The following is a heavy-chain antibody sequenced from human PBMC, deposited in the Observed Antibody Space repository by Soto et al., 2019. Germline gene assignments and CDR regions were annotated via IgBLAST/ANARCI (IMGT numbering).Heavy chain of an antibody. CDR3: TTDGHYCSSTSCCLTFDY. CDR2: IKSKTDGGTT. V-gene: IGHV3-15*01. CDR1: GFTFSNAW. Sequence: GGSLRLSCAASGFTFSNAWMSWVRQAPGKGLEWVGRIKSKTDGGTTDYAAPVKGRFTISRDDSKNTLYLQMNSLKTEDTAVYYCTTDGHYCSSTSCCLTFDYWGQGTLVTVSS. J-gene: IGHJ4*02. D-gene: IGHD2-2*01.